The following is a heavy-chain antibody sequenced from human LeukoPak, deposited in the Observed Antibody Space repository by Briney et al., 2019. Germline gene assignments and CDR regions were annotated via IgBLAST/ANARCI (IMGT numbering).Heavy chain of an antibody. J-gene: IGHJ5*02. CDR3: AGPEYRRKWQIKS. V-gene: IGHV3-43*02. D-gene: IGHD1-14*01. CDR1: GFTFDDYA. Sequence: GGSLRLSCAASGFTFDDYAMHWVRQAPGKGLEWVSLISGDGGSTYYADSVKGRFTISRDNSKNSLYLQMNSLRTEDTALYYCAGPEYRRKWQIKSWGQGTLVTVSS. CDR2: ISGDGGST.